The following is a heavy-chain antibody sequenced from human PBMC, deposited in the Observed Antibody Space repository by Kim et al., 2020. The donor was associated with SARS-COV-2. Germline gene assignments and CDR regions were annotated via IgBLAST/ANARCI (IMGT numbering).Heavy chain of an antibody. D-gene: IGHD4-4*01. V-gene: IGHV1-3*01. CDR3: ARDMDPTVYDH. Sequence: KTQASQKFRGRVTIPRDTSANTAYMELRSLTTKDTAVYYCARDMDPTVYDHWGQGTLVTVSS. CDR2: KT. J-gene: IGHJ4*02.